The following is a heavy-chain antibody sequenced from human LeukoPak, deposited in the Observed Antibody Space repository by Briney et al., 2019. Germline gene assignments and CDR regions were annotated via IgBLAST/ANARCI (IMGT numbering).Heavy chain of an antibody. D-gene: IGHD3-10*01. J-gene: IGHJ4*02. CDR1: GFTFSSYA. Sequence: PGGSLRLSCAASGFTFSSYAMHWVRQAPGKGLEWVAVISYDGSNKYYADSVKGRFTTSRDNSKNTLYLQMNSLRAEDTAVYYCARDPGYGSGRGYFDYWGQGTLVTVSS. CDR3: ARDPGYGSGRGYFDY. CDR2: ISYDGSNK. V-gene: IGHV3-30*04.